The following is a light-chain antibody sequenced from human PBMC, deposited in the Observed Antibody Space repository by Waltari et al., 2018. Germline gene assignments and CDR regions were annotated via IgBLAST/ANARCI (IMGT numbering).Light chain of an antibody. V-gene: IGLV2-23*02. CDR3: FSYAGSYTYV. J-gene: IGLJ1*01. Sequence: QSALPQPASVSGSPGQSITISCTGTSSDIGNYNLVSWYQQYPGIAPKLVIYEVTKRPSGVSSRVSGSKSGNTASLTISGLQAEDEADYYCFSYAGSYTYVFGSGTSVTVL. CDR1: SSDIGNYNL. CDR2: EVT.